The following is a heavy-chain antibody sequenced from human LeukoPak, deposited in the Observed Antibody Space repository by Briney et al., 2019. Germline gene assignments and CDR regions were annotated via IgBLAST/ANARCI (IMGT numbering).Heavy chain of an antibody. CDR3: ARDILLWFGESTDY. V-gene: IGHV1-2*02. D-gene: IGHD3-10*01. J-gene: IGHJ4*02. Sequence: GASAKVSCKASGYTFTGYYMHWVRQAPGQGLEWMGWINPNSGGTNYAQKFQGRVTMTRDTSISTAYMELSRLRSDDTAVYYCARDILLWFGESTDYWGQGTLVTVSS. CDR1: GYTFTGYY. CDR2: INPNSGGT.